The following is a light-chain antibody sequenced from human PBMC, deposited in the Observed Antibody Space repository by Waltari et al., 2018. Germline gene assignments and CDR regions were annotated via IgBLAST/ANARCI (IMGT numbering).Light chain of an antibody. Sequence: QSALTQPASVSGSPGQSITLSCTGTSSDVGGYNYVSWYQQHPGKAPKLMIYDVSTRPSGVSNRFPGSKSGNTASLTISGLQAEDEADYYCSSYTSSSVYVFGTGTKVTVL. CDR1: SSDVGGYNY. CDR3: SSYTSSSVYV. V-gene: IGLV2-14*01. CDR2: DVS. J-gene: IGLJ1*01.